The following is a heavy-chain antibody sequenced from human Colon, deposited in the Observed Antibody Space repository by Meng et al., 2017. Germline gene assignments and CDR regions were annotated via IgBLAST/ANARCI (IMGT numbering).Heavy chain of an antibody. J-gene: IGHJ4*02. CDR1: GGSISGFY. D-gene: IGHD5-18*01. CDR2: SYYSGTT. CDR3: AGGGVAQLFDY. Sequence: SETLSLTCSVSGGSISGFYWNWIRQLPGKGLEWIGYSYYSGTTGYNPSLKSRITISADTSKNQFSLKLTSVTAADTAVYYGAGGGVAQLFDYWGQGTLVTVSS. V-gene: IGHV4-59*01.